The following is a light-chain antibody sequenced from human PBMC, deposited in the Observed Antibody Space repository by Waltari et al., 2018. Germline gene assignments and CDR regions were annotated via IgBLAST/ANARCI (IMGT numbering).Light chain of an antibody. V-gene: IGLV2-14*01. J-gene: IGLJ2*01. CDR1: SSDVGGSTI. CDR2: DVS. CDR3: SSYTSSSTLGV. Sequence: QSALTQPASVSGSPGQSITISCTGTSSDVGGSTIASWYQQPPGKAPKLMIYDVSNRPSGVSNRFSGSKSGNTASLTISGLQAEDEADYYCSSYTSSSTLGVFGGGTKLTVL.